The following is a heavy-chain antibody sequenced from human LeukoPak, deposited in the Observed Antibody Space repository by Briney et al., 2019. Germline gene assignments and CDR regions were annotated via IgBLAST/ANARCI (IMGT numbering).Heavy chain of an antibody. V-gene: IGHV3-21*04. D-gene: IGHD1-26*01. Sequence: GGSLRLSCAASGFTFSVFNMNWVRLAPGKGLEWVSSITSSGSHIYYADPVKGRFTISRDNANSSLYLQMNGLRAEDTAVYYCAREIVGARAFDFWGQGSLVTVSS. CDR2: ITSSGSHI. CDR3: AREIVGARAFDF. CDR1: GFTFSVFN. J-gene: IGHJ4*02.